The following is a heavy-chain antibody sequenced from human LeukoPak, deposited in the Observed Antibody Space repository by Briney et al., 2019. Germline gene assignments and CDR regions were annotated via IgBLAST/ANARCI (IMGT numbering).Heavy chain of an antibody. CDR2: IYTSGST. Sequence: SETLSLTCTVSGGSISSGSYYWSWIRQPAGKGLEWIGRIYTSGSTNYNPSLKSRVTISVDTSKNQFSLKLSSVTAADTAVYYCARGTLGYFDYWGQGTLVTVSS. J-gene: IGHJ4*02. CDR1: GGSISSGSYY. D-gene: IGHD3-16*01. CDR3: ARGTLGYFDY. V-gene: IGHV4-61*02.